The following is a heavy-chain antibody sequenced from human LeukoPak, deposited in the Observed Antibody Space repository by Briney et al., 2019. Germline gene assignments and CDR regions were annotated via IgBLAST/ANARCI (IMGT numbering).Heavy chain of an antibody. D-gene: IGHD2-2*01. CDR1: GGTFSSYA. CDR3: ARDTGYCSSTSCYFYWFDP. V-gene: IGHV1-69*05. J-gene: IGHJ5*02. Sequence: SVKVSCKASGGTFSSYAISWVRQAPGQGLEWMGGIIPIFGTANYAQKFQGRATITTDESTSTAYMELSSLRSEDTAVYYCARDTGYCSSTSCYFYWFDPWGQGTLVTVSS. CDR2: IIPIFGTA.